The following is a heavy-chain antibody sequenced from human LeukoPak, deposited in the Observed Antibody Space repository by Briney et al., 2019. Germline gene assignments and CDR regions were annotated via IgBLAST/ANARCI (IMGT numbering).Heavy chain of an antibody. D-gene: IGHD1-26*01. CDR2: ISSSSTYI. Sequence: GGSLRLSCVASGFIFSSYSMNWVRQAPGKGLEFVSSISSSSTYIYYADSVKGRFTISRDDAKNSLYLQMNSLRAEDTALYYCARDQRGGTYSDYWGQGTLVTVSS. CDR1: GFIFSSYS. V-gene: IGHV3-21*01. J-gene: IGHJ4*02. CDR3: ARDQRGGTYSDY.